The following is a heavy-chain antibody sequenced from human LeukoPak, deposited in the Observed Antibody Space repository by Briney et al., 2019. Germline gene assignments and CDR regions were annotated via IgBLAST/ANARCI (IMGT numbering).Heavy chain of an antibody. V-gene: IGHV3-23*01. Sequence: GGSLRLSCVGSGFTFNIFGLNWVRQAPGKGLEWLSFISFSATNNYYADSVKGRFTISRDNSKNTLNLQMNSLRAEDTAVYYCAKDLYGDYEGDYWGQGTLVTVSS. D-gene: IGHD4-17*01. J-gene: IGHJ4*02. CDR3: AKDLYGDYEGDY. CDR1: GFTFNIFG. CDR2: ISFSATNN.